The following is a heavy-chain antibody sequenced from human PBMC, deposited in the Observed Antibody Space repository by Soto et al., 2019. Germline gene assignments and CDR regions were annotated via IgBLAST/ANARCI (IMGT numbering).Heavy chain of an antibody. CDR1: GFTFSTYG. J-gene: IGHJ4*02. D-gene: IGHD2-15*01. CDR2: ISSDGSTK. CDR3: AGKVASGY. Sequence: QVQLVESGGGVVQPGRSLGLSCAASGFTFSTYGMHWVRQAPGKGLEWVAVISSDGSTKYYADSVKGRFIISRDNSKNTRYLQMNSLRVEDTAVYYCAGKVASGYWGQGTLVTVSS. V-gene: IGHV3-30*03.